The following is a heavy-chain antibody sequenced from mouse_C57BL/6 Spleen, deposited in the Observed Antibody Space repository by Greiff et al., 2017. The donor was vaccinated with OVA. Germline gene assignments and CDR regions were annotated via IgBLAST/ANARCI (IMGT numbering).Heavy chain of an antibody. D-gene: IGHD2-4*01. Sequence: QVQLQQSGPELVKPGASVKISCKASGYAFSSSWMNWVKQRPGKGLEWIGRIYPGDGDTNYNGKFKGKATLTADKSSSTAYMQLSSLTSEDSAVYFCARGEDDYEVAYWGQGTLVTVSA. CDR1: GYAFSSSW. J-gene: IGHJ3*01. CDR2: IYPGDGDT. V-gene: IGHV1-82*01. CDR3: ARGEDDYEVAY.